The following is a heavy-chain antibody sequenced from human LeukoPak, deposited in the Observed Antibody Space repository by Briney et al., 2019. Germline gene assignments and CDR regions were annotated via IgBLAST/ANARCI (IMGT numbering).Heavy chain of an antibody. Sequence: PSETLSLTCTVSGGSISSGGYYWSWIRQPPGKGLEWIGYIYYSGSTYYNPSLKSRVTISVDTSKNQFSLKLSSVTAADTAVYYCARVTTYYDFDYWGQGTLVTVSS. D-gene: IGHD3-22*01. J-gene: IGHJ4*02. V-gene: IGHV4-30-4*08. CDR1: GGSISSGGYY. CDR2: IYYSGST. CDR3: ARVTTYYDFDY.